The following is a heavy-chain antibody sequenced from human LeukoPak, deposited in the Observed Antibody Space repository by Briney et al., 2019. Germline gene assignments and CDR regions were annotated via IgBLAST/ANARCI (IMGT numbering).Heavy chain of an antibody. J-gene: IGHJ4*02. D-gene: IGHD3-10*01. V-gene: IGHV4-34*01. CDR3: ARQSPQKGTPFDY. CDR2: INHSGST. CDR1: GGSFSGYY. Sequence: PSETLSLTCAVYGGSFSGYYWSWIRQPPGKGLEWIGEINHSGSTNYNPSLKSRVTISVDTSKNQFSLKLTSVTDADTALYYCARQSPQKGTPFDYWGQGTLVTVSS.